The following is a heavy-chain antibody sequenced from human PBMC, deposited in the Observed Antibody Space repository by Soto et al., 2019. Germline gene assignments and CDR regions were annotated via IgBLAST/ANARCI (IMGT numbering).Heavy chain of an antibody. J-gene: IGHJ4*02. V-gene: IGHV1-69*08. CDR1: GGTFSSYT. D-gene: IGHD3-16*01. CDR3: AREGDPGEVGYFDY. CDR2: IIPILGIA. Sequence: QVQLVQSGAEVKKSGSSVKVSCKASGGTFSSYTISWVRQAPGQGLEWMGRIIPILGIANYAQKFQGRVTITADKSTSTAYMELSSLRSEDTAVYYCAREGDPGEVGYFDYWGQGTLVTVSS.